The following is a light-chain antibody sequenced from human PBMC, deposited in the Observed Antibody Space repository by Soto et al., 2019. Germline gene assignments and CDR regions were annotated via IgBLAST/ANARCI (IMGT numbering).Light chain of an antibody. V-gene: IGKV3-20*01. CDR2: GAS. CDR1: QSVSSSY. Sequence: EIVLTQSPGTLSLSPGERATLSCRASQSVSSSYLAWYQQKPGQAPRLLIYGASTRAAGTPARFGGSGSGTDFTLTISRREPEDFAVYYCQQYGSSRTFGQGTKVEIK. J-gene: IGKJ1*01. CDR3: QQYGSSRT.